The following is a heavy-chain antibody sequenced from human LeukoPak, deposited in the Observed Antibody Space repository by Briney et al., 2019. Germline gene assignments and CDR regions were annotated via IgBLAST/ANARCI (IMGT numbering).Heavy chain of an antibody. CDR2: IYTSGST. CDR3: ARGRYYYYGMDV. V-gene: IGHV4-61*02. CDR1: GGSISSGSYY. J-gene: IGHJ6*02. Sequence: SQTLSLTCTVSGGSISSGSYYWSWIRQPAGKGLEWIGRIYTSGSTNYNPFLKSRVTISVDTSKNQFSLKLSSVTAADTAVYYCARGRYYYYGMDVWGQGTTVTVSS.